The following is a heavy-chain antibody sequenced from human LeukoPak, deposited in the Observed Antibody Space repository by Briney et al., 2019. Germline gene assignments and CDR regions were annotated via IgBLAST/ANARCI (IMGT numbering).Heavy chain of an antibody. CDR2: IYPADSDT. J-gene: IGHJ4*02. CDR3: ARLTPGVGATAEY. Sequence: TGESLKISCKGSGFSFSTNWIGWVRQMPGKGLEWMGIIYPADSDTRYNSSLQGQVTISADKSITTASLQWRSLKASDTATYYCARLTPGVGATAEYWGQGTPVTVSS. V-gene: IGHV5-51*01. D-gene: IGHD1-26*01. CDR1: GFSFSTNW.